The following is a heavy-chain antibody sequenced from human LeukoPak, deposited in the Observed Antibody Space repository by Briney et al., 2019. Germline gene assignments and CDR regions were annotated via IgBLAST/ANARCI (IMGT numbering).Heavy chain of an antibody. CDR1: GYSFTSYW. Sequence: GESLKISCKGSGYSFTSYWIGWVRQMPGKGLEWMGIIYPGDSDTRYSPSFQGQVTISADKSISTAYLQWSSLKASDTAMYYCARHSHDSYMAVAAQGYYYYMDVWGKGTTVTVSS. V-gene: IGHV5-51*01. D-gene: IGHD6-19*01. CDR3: ARHSHDSYMAVAAQGYYYYMDV. J-gene: IGHJ6*03. CDR2: IYPGDSDT.